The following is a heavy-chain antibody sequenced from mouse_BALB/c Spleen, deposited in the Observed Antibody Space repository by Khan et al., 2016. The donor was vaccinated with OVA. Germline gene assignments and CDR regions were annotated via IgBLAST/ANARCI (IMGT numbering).Heavy chain of an antibody. CDR3: ARDPPYYSMDY. Sequence: VELVESGPGLVAPSQSLSITCTVSGFSLTDYAVSWIRQPPGKGLEWLGVIWVSGSKYYNSVLKPRLSISKDNFQSQVFLMMNSLQADDTAMYYCARDPPYYSMDYWGQGTSVTVSS. CDR1: GFSLTDYA. V-gene: IGHV2-6-5*01. CDR2: IWVSGSK. J-gene: IGHJ4*01.